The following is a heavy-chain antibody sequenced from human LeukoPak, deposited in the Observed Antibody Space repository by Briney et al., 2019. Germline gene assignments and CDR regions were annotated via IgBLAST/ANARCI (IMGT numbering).Heavy chain of an antibody. CDR3: AREYYYGSGSYGSDY. V-gene: IGHV3-48*01. CDR2: ISSSSSTI. D-gene: IGHD3-10*01. Sequence: GGSLRLSCAASGFTFSSYSMNWVRQAPGKGLEWVSYISSSSSTIYYADSVKGRFTISRDNAKNSLYLQMNSLRAEDTAVYYCAREYYYGSGSYGSDYWGQGTLVTVSS. J-gene: IGHJ4*02. CDR1: GFTFSSYS.